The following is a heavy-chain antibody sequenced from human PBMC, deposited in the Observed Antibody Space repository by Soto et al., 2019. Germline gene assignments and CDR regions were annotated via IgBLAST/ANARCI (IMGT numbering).Heavy chain of an antibody. CDR1: GYTLTELS. CDR2: FDPEDGET. V-gene: IGHV1-24*01. J-gene: IGHJ5*02. Sequence: QVQLVQSGAEVKKPGASVKVSCKVSGYTLTELSMHWVRQAPGKGLEWMGGFDPEDGETIYAQKFQGRVTMTEDTSTDTAYMELSSLRSEDTAVYYCATGVGCSGGSCYSGNWFDPWGQGTLVTVSS. CDR3: ATGVGCSGGSCYSGNWFDP. D-gene: IGHD2-15*01.